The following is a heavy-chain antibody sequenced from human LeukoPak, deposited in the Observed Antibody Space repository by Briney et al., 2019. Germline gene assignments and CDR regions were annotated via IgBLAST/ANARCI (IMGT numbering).Heavy chain of an antibody. Sequence: ASVTVSCKASGYTFTSYYMHWVRQAPGQGLEWMGLINPSGGSTSYAQKFQGRVTMTRDTSTSTVYMELSSLRSEDTAVYYCARASMVRGVITTLEFNNWFDPWGQGTLVTVSS. J-gene: IGHJ5*02. CDR1: GYTFTSYY. CDR3: ARASMVRGVITTLEFNNWFDP. CDR2: INPSGGST. D-gene: IGHD3-10*01. V-gene: IGHV1-46*01.